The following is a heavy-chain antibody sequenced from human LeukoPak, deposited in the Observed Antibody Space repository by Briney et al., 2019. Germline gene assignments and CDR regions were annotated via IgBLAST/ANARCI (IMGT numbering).Heavy chain of an antibody. Sequence: ASVKVSCKASGYTFTGYYMHWVRQAPGQGLEWMGRINPNSGGTNYAQKFQGRVTMTRDTSISTAYMELSRLRSDDTAVYYCARASRRVMIPAHWGQGTLVTVSS. D-gene: IGHD3-16*01. J-gene: IGHJ4*02. CDR2: INPNSGGT. V-gene: IGHV1-2*06. CDR3: ARASRRVMIPAH. CDR1: GYTFTGYY.